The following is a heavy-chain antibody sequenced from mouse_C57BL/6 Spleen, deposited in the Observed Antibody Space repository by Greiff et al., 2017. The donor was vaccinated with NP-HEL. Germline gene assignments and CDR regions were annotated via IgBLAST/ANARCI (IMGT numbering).Heavy chain of an antibody. CDR3: ARDGYYGSPCYFDV. CDR2: ISAGGSYT. D-gene: IGHD1-1*01. V-gene: IGHV5-4*01. J-gene: IGHJ1*03. Sequence: EVQRVESGGGLVKPGGSLKLSCAASGFTFSSYAMSWVRQTPEKRLEWVATISAGGSYTYYPDNVKGRFTFSIDNAKNNLYLQMSQLKSEDTAMYYGARDGYYGSPCYFDVWGTGTTVTVSS. CDR1: GFTFSSYA.